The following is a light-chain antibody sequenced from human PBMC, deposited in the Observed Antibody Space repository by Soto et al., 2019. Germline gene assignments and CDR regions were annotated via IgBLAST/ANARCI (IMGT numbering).Light chain of an antibody. CDR2: DAS. Sequence: IVLTQSPATLSLTPGEKATLSCRASQSVSSYLAWYQQKPGQAPRLLIYDASNRATGIPARFSGSGSGTDFTLTISSLEPEDFAVYYCQQRSNWPTFGEGSMVDI. CDR3: QQRSNWPT. J-gene: IGKJ1*01. CDR1: QSVSSY. V-gene: IGKV3-11*01.